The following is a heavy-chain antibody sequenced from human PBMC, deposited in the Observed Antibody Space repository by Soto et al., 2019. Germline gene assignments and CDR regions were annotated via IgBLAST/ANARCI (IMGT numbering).Heavy chain of an antibody. V-gene: IGHV1-69*02. D-gene: IGHD6-19*01. CDR1: GGTFSSYT. CDR3: ARVPVAGTQEAFDF. Sequence: QVQLVQSGAEVKKPGSSVKVSCKASGGTFSSYTISWVRQAPGQGLEWMGRIIPILGIANYAQKFQGRVTIIADNPTSTAYMELSSLRSEDTAVYYCARVPVAGTQEAFDFWGQGAMVTVS. CDR2: IIPILGIA. J-gene: IGHJ3*01.